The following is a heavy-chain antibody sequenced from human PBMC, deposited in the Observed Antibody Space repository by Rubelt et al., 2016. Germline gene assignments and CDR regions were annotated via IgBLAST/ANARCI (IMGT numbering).Heavy chain of an antibody. Sequence: QVQLQQWGAGLLKPSETLSLTCAVYGGSFSGYYWSWIRQPPGKGLEWIGEINHSGSTNYNPSLKSRVTISVDTAKNQFSLKLSFVTAADTAVYYCARQLERSNDYWGQGTLVTVSS. V-gene: IGHV4-34*01. CDR3: ARQLERSNDY. D-gene: IGHD1-1*01. CDR2: INHSGST. J-gene: IGHJ4*02. CDR1: GGSFSGYY.